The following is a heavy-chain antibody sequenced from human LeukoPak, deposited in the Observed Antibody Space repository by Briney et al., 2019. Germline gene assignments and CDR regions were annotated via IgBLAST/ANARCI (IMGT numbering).Heavy chain of an antibody. V-gene: IGHV1-2*02. CDR2: INPNSGGT. Sequence: ASVKVSCKASGYTFTSYYMHWVRQAPGQGLEWMGWINPNSGGTNYAQKFQGRVTMTRDTSISTAYMELSRLRSDDTAVYYCARGPAANKNWFDPWGQGTLVTVSS. CDR1: GYTFTSYY. J-gene: IGHJ5*02. D-gene: IGHD2-2*01. CDR3: ARGPAANKNWFDP.